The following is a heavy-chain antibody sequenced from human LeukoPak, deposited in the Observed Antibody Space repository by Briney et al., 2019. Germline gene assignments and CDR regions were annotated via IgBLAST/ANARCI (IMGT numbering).Heavy chain of an antibody. V-gene: IGHV4-31*03. D-gene: IGHD3-22*01. CDR2: IYYSGST. CDR3: ARVGYYDSSGYPNWFDP. J-gene: IGHJ5*02. Sequence: SETLSLTCTVSGGSISSGGYYWSWIRQHPGKGLEWIGYIYYSGSTYYNPSLKSRVTISVDTSKNQFSLKLSSVTAADTAVYYCARVGYYDSSGYPNWFDPWGQGTLVTVSS. CDR1: GGSISSGGYY.